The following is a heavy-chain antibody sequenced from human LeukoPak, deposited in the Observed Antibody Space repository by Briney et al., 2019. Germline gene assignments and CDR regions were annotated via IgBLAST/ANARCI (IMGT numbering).Heavy chain of an antibody. J-gene: IGHJ4*02. D-gene: IGHD3-9*01. CDR2: IYPGDSDT. Sequence: GESLKISCKGPGYSFTSYWIGWVRQMPGKGLEWMGIIYPGDSDTRYSPSFQGQVTISADKSISTAYLQWSSLKASDTAMYYCARQKEYYDILTGYYFDYWGQGTLVTVSS. CDR3: ARQKEYYDILTGYYFDY. CDR1: GYSFTSYW. V-gene: IGHV5-51*01.